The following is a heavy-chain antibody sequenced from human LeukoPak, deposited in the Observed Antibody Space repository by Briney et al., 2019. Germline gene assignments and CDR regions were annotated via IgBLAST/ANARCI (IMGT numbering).Heavy chain of an antibody. V-gene: IGHV3-30*04. CDR3: ARARPDFDY. D-gene: IGHD6-6*01. CDR1: GFTFSSYA. J-gene: IGHJ4*02. Sequence: GGSLRLSCAASGFTFSSYAMHWVRQAPGKGLEWVAVISYDGSNKYYADSVKGRFTISRDNSKNTLYLQMNSLRAEDTAVYYCARARPDFDYWGQGTLVTVSS. CDR2: ISYDGSNK.